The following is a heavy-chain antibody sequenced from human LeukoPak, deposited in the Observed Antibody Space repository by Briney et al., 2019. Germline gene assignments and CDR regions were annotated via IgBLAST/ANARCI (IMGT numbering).Heavy chain of an antibody. Sequence: GGSLRLSCAASGFTFSSYSMNWVRQAPGKGLEWVSSISSSSSYIYYADSVKGRFTISRDNAKNSLYLQMNSLRAEDTAVCYCARDLGSYVDGNYYGMDVWGQGTTVTVSS. J-gene: IGHJ6*02. V-gene: IGHV3-21*01. CDR1: GFTFSSYS. D-gene: IGHD5-18*01. CDR2: ISSSSSYI. CDR3: ARDLGSYVDGNYYGMDV.